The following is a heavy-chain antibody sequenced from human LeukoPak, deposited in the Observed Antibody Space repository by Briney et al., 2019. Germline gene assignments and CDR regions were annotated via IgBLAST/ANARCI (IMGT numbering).Heavy chain of an antibody. Sequence: GGSLGLSCTASGFSFSSYSMNWVRQAPGKGLEWVSYINSGGNTIHYAGSVKGRFTISRDNARNSLYLQMNSLRVEDTAFYYCARENRDSNGWSWGQGTLVTVSS. V-gene: IGHV3-48*04. CDR1: GFSFSSYS. CDR3: ARENRDSNGWS. CDR2: INSGGNTI. D-gene: IGHD6-19*01. J-gene: IGHJ1*01.